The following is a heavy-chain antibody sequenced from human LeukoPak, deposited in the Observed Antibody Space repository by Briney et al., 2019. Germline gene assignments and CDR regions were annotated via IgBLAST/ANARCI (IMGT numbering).Heavy chain of an antibody. Sequence: GGSLRLSCAASGFTFSNAWMSWVRQAPGKGLEWVSYISSSGSTIYYADSVKGRFTISRDNAKNSLYLQMNSLRAEDTAVYYCARDTAYYYGSGRNRIKKNGMDVWGQGTTVTVSS. CDR3: ARDTAYYYGSGRNRIKKNGMDV. D-gene: IGHD3-10*01. J-gene: IGHJ6*02. CDR1: GFTFSNAW. CDR2: ISSSGSTI. V-gene: IGHV3-11*04.